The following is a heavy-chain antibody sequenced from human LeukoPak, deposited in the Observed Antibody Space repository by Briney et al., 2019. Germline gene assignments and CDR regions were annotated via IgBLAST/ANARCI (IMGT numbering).Heavy chain of an antibody. Sequence: GGSLRLSCTASGFTFGDYAMTWVRQAPGKGLEWVGFIASETYGGTAEYAASEKGRFTISRDDSKSIAYLQMNSLKTEDTAVYYCTRDQTPYYWGQGTLVTVSS. V-gene: IGHV3-49*04. J-gene: IGHJ4*02. CDR3: TRDQTPYY. CDR1: GFTFGDYA. CDR2: IASETYGGTA.